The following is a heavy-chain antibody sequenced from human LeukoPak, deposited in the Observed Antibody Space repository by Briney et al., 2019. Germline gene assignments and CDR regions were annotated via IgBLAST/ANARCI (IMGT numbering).Heavy chain of an antibody. V-gene: IGHV7-4-1*02. CDR1: GYTFTSYA. CDR3: GRDPKLGIRGYTYGYIDY. D-gene: IGHD5-18*01. J-gene: IGHJ4*02. Sequence: ASVKVSCKTSGYTFTSYAISWVRQAPGQGLEWMGWINTNTGNPTYAQGFTGRYAFFLDTSVSTAYLQISGLQADDTAVYYCGRDPKLGIRGYTYGYIDYWGQGTLVTVSS. CDR2: INTNTGNP.